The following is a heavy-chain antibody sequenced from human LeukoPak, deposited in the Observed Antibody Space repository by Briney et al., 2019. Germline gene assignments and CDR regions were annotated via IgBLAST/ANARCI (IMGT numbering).Heavy chain of an antibody. CDR2: ISSSSSYI. Sequence: GGSLRLSCAASGFTFSSFSMNWVRQAPGKGLEWVSSISSSSSYIYYADSVEGRFTISRDNAKNSLYLQMNSLRAEDTAVYYCAAGLAVAGEFDYWGQGTLVTVSS. D-gene: IGHD6-19*01. J-gene: IGHJ4*02. V-gene: IGHV3-21*01. CDR3: AAGLAVAGEFDY. CDR1: GFTFSSFS.